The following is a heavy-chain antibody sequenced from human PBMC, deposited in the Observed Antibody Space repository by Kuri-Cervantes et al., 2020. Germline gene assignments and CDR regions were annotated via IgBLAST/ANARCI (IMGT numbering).Heavy chain of an antibody. CDR3: ARVYSNFDGSGSFVDY. V-gene: IGHV4-34*01. Sequence: ESLKISCAASGFTFSSYWMSWIRQPPGKGLEWIGEINHSGSTNYNPSLKSRVTISVDTSKNQFSLKLSSVTAADTAVYYCARVYSNFDGSGSFVDYWGQGTLVTVSS. CDR2: INHSGST. CDR1: GFTFSSYW. D-gene: IGHD3-10*01. J-gene: IGHJ4*02.